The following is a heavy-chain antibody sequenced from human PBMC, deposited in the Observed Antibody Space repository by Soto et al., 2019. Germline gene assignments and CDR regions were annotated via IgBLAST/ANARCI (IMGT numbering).Heavy chain of an antibody. V-gene: IGHV4-34*01. Sequence: SETLSLTCAVYGGSFSGYYWSWIRQPPGKGLEWIGEINHSGSTNYNPSLKSRVTISVDTSKNQFSLKLSSVTAADTAVYYCARCRAVAAPIDYWGQGTLVTVSS. D-gene: IGHD6-19*01. CDR3: ARCRAVAAPIDY. J-gene: IGHJ4*02. CDR1: GGSFSGYY. CDR2: INHSGST.